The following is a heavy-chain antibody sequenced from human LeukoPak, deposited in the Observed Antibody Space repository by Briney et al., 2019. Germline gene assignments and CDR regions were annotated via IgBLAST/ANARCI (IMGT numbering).Heavy chain of an antibody. D-gene: IGHD3-3*01. CDR3: ARLSEDFWSGYSFFDY. V-gene: IGHV5-51*01. CDR2: IYPDDSDT. CDR1: GYSFTSYW. J-gene: IGHJ4*02. Sequence: GESLKISCKGSGYSFTSYWIGWVRQMPGKGLEWMGIIYPDDSDTRYSPSFQGQVTISADKSISTAYLQWCSLKASDTAMYYCARLSEDFWSGYSFFDYWGQGTLVTASS.